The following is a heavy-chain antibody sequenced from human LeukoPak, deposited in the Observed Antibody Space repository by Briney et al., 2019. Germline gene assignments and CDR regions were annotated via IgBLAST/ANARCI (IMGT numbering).Heavy chain of an antibody. CDR2: IYYSGST. CDR1: GGSISSSSYY. J-gene: IGHJ4*02. CDR3: AREGPPIGLYSGYDYEGSTRSNIYYFDY. D-gene: IGHD5-12*01. Sequence: SETLSLTCTVSGGSISSSSYYWGWIRQPPGKGLEWIGSIYYSGSTYYNPSLKSRVTISVDTSKNQFSLKLSSVTAADTAVYYCAREGPPIGLYSGYDYEGSTRSNIYYFDYWGQGTLVTVSS. V-gene: IGHV4-39*07.